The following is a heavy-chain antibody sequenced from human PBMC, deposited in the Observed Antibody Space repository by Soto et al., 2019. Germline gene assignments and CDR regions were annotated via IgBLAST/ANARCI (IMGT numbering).Heavy chain of an antibody. CDR2: IIPIFGTA. D-gene: IGHD2-21*02. CDR1: GGTFSSYA. V-gene: IGHV1-69*01. CDR3: ARGAPVVTRSNWVSEL. J-gene: IGHJ2*01. Sequence: QVQLVQSGAEVKKPGSSMKVSCKASGGTFSSYAISWVRQAPGQGLEWMGGIIPIFGTANYAQKFQGRVTYTGDESTGEAYMELSSLRSEDMAVYYCARGAPVVTRSNWVSELWGCGTQVCVSS.